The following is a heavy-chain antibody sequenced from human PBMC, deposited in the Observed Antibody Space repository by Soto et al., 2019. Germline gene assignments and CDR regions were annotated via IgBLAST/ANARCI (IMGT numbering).Heavy chain of an antibody. CDR3: VRENEMAGATSAFEY. Sequence: PGGSLRLSCEASGSRFNSYSMNWVRQAPQKGLEWVSLIDARSNYIYYADSVKGRFTISRDNARNSLYLQMDSLRVEDTAVYYCVRENEMAGATSAFEYWGQGTPVTVSS. V-gene: IGHV3-21*06. CDR2: IDARSNYI. D-gene: IGHD1-26*01. CDR1: GSRFNSYS. J-gene: IGHJ4*02.